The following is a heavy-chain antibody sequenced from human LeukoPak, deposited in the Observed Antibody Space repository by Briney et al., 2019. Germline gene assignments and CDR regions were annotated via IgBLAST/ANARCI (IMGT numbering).Heavy chain of an antibody. CDR1: GGSYSGYY. CDR3: ARVTRRGDGSGSYSRAFDY. D-gene: IGHD3-10*01. J-gene: IGHJ4*02. Sequence: SETLSLTCAVYGGSYSGYYWSWLRQPPGKGLEWIGEINHSGSTNYHTSLKSRVTISVNTSKNHFSLKLSSLTAADTADNYCARVTRRGDGSGSYSRAFDYWGQGTLVTVSS. V-gene: IGHV4-34*01. CDR2: INHSGST.